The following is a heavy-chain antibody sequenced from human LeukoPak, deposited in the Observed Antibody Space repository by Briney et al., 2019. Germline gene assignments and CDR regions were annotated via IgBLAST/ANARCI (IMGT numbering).Heavy chain of an antibody. J-gene: IGHJ3*02. CDR2: IYTSGST. Sequence: SQTLSLTCTVSGGPISSGSYYWSWIRQPAGKGLEWIGRIYTSGSTNYNPSLKSRVTISVDTSKNQFSLKLSSVTAADTAVYYCARARPYCSSTSCYRSHDAFDIWGQGTMVTVSS. CDR3: ARARPYCSSTSCYRSHDAFDI. D-gene: IGHD2-2*02. V-gene: IGHV4-61*02. CDR1: GGPISSGSYY.